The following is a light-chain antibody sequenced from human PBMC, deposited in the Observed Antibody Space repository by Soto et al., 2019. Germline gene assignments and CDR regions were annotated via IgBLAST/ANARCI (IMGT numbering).Light chain of an antibody. Sequence: QSVLTHSPSASASLGASVKLTCTLSSGHNSYAIAWHQQQPEKGPRYVMKINNDGSHIKGDGIPDRFSGSSSGAERYLTISSLQSEDEADYYCQTWGTGPWVFGGGTKLTVL. V-gene: IGLV4-69*02. CDR1: SGHNSYA. J-gene: IGLJ3*02. CDR2: INNDGSH. CDR3: QTWGTGPWV.